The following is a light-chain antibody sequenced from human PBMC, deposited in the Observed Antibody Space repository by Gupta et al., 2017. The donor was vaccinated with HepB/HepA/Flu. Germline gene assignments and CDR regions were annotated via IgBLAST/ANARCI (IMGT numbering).Light chain of an antibody. CDR1: SSDIGDYNY. V-gene: IGLV2-14*03. J-gene: IGLJ2*01. CDR3: SSYTSVSTHVL. Sequence: QLPLPQPAPVPGSPGPSTPISFTDTSSDIGDYNYVSWYQQHPNKAPNLIIFDVFNRPAGISDRFSGSKSGNTASLTIPGLQAEDEADYYCSSYTSVSTHVLFGGGTKLTVL. CDR2: DVF.